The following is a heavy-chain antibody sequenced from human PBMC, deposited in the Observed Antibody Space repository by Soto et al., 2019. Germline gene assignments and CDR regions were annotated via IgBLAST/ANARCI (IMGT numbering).Heavy chain of an antibody. CDR2: IYSGGST. CDR1: GFTVSSNY. Sequence: PGGSLRLSCAASGFTVSSNYMSWVRQAPGKGLEWVSVIYSGGSTYYADSVKGRFTISRDNSKNTLYLQMNSLRAEDTAVYYCARVLQGLGSSGWYVRFYYGMDVWGQGTTVTVSS. D-gene: IGHD6-19*01. CDR3: ARVLQGLGSSGWYVRFYYGMDV. V-gene: IGHV3-66*01. J-gene: IGHJ6*02.